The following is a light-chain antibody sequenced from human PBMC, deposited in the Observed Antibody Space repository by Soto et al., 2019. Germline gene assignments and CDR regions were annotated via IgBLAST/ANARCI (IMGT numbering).Light chain of an antibody. V-gene: IGLV2-11*01. Sequence: QSVMTQPPSVSAAPGQKVTISCSGSSSNIGGNSVSWYQQHPGKAPKLMIYDVSKRPSGVPDRFSGSKSGNTASLTISGLQAEDEADYYCCSYAGSYTEVFGTGTKVTVL. CDR2: DVS. J-gene: IGLJ1*01. CDR3: CSYAGSYTEV. CDR1: SSNIGGNS.